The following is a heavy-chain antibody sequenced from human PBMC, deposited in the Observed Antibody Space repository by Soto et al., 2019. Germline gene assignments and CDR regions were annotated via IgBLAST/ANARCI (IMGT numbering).Heavy chain of an antibody. V-gene: IGHV2-5*02. J-gene: IGHJ4*02. CDR2: IYWDGEK. D-gene: IGHD3-10*01. CDR1: GFSVSTSGVG. Sequence: QITLKESGPTLVKPTQTLTLTCTVSGFSVSTSGVGVGWIRQPPGKALEWLALIYWDGEKRYSPSLTSRLTITKDTSKKEVVLTVTNLDPVDTATYYCAHRRAHLVRGLISFDYWGQGTLVTVSS. CDR3: AHRRAHLVRGLISFDY.